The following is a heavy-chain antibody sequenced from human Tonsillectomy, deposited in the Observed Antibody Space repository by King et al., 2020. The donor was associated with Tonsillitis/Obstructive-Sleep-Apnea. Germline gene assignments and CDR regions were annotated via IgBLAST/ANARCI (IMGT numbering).Heavy chain of an antibody. D-gene: IGHD2-21*02. CDR3: ARLMGGDYEWRYFDY. CDR1: GYSFSNYW. J-gene: IGHJ4*02. Sequence: QLVQSGAEVKKPGESLKISCKASGYSFSNYWIGWVRQMPGKGLEWMGIIYPGDSDIRDSPSFQGQVTISADKSISTAYVQWSSLKASDTARYYCARLMGGDYEWRYFDYWGQGTLVTVSS. CDR2: IYPGDSDI. V-gene: IGHV5-51*01.